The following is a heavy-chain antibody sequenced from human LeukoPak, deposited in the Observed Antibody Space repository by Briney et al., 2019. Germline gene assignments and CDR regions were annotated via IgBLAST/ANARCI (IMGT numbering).Heavy chain of an antibody. CDR3: ARDDYTSSATN. CDR2: INGGGSPI. J-gene: IGHJ4*02. D-gene: IGHD6-13*01. V-gene: IGHV3-21*05. CDR1: GFIFSRDS. Sequence: GGSLRLSCAASGFIFSRDSMNWVRQAPGKGLEWVAYINGGGSPIYYADSVKGRFTISRDNAKNSLYLRMISLRAEDTAVYYCARDDYTSSATNWGQGTLVTVSS.